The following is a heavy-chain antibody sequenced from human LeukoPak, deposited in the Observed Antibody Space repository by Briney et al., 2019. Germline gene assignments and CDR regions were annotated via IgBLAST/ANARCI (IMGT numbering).Heavy chain of an antibody. Sequence: GASVKVSCEASGGTFSSYAISWVRQAPGQGLEWMGGIIPIFGTANYAQKFQGRVTITADESTSTAYMELSSLRSEDTAVYYCASSGEVATMNNWFDPWGQGTLVTVSS. J-gene: IGHJ5*02. D-gene: IGHD5-12*01. CDR1: GGTFSSYA. CDR2: IIPIFGTA. CDR3: ASSGEVATMNNWFDP. V-gene: IGHV1-69*13.